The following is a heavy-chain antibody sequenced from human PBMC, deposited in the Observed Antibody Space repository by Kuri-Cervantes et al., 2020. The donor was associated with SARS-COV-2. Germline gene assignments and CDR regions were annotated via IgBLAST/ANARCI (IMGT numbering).Heavy chain of an antibody. CDR2: IKGGSGTT. J-gene: IGHJ4*02. CDR1: GFTFSSYA. V-gene: IGHV3-23*01. CDR3: ARDLGVAPDF. Sequence: GESLKISGAASGFTFSSYAMSWVRQAPGKGLEWVSCIKGGSGTTYYAASVKGRFTVSRDNAKNTLYLLMSSLRVEDTAMYYCARDLGVAPDFWGQGTQVTVSA. D-gene: IGHD3-16*01.